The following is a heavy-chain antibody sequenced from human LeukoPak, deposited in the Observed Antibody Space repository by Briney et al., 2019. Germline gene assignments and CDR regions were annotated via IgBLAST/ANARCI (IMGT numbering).Heavy chain of an antibody. V-gene: IGHV3-30*02. Sequence: GGSLRLSCAASGFTFSSYGMHWVRQAPGKGLEWVAFIRYDGSNKYYADSVKGRFTISRDNSKNTLYLQMNSLRAEDTAVYYCAKEKSSGSYYNVFFVDYYFDYWGQGTLVTVSS. D-gene: IGHD3-10*01. CDR3: AKEKSSGSYYNVFFVDYYFDY. CDR2: IRYDGSNK. J-gene: IGHJ4*02. CDR1: GFTFSSYG.